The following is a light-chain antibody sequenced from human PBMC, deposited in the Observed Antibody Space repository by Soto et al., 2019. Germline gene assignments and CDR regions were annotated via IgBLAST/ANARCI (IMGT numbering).Light chain of an antibody. CDR2: LAS. CDR3: QQYKPHSFYT. J-gene: IGKJ2*01. V-gene: IGKV1-5*03. CDR1: QEIGSF. Sequence: DIQMTQSPSTLSASVGDRVTVTCRASQEIGSFLAWYQQKPGKAPKLLIYLASRLESGVPSRFSGSGSGTEFTLTISGLQPDDFATYFCQQYKPHSFYTFGPGTKLEIK.